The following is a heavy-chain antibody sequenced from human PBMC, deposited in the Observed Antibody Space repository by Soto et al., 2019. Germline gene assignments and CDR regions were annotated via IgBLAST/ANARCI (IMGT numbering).Heavy chain of an antibody. V-gene: IGHV3-21*01. J-gene: IGHJ4*02. Sequence: EVQLVESGGGLVKPGGSLRLSCAASGFTFSTYSMNWVRQAPGKGLEWVSSISGSGRYIYYADSVKGRFTISRDNAENSLYLQMNSLRAEDTAVYYCGRVGGGVVVVPGVNRADYWGQGTLVTVSS. CDR3: GRVGGGVVVVPGVNRADY. CDR2: ISGSGRYI. D-gene: IGHD2-2*01. CDR1: GFTFSTYS.